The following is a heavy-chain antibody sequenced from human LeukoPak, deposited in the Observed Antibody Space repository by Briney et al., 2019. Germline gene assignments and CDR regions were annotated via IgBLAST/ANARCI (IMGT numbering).Heavy chain of an antibody. D-gene: IGHD3-22*01. CDR2: IFYSGYT. CDR1: GGSISSYY. J-gene: IGHJ4*02. V-gene: IGHV4-59*01. Sequence: SETLSLTCGVSGGSISSYYWSWIRQPPGKGLEWIGYIFYSGYTNYNPSLKSRVTISVDTSKNQFSLKLSSVTAADTALYYCARSGSYDSSGYSNDYWGQGTLVTVSS. CDR3: ARSGSYDSSGYSNDY.